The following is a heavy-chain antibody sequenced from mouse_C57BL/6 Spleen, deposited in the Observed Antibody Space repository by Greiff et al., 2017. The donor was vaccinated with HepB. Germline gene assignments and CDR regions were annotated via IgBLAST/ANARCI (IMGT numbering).Heavy chain of an antibody. CDR3: ARGDGNYTPYWYFDV. Sequence: EVKLVESEGGLVQPGRSMKLSCTASGFTFSDYYMAWVRQVPEKGLEWVANINYDGSSTYYLDSLKSRFIISRDNAKNILYLQMSSLKSEDTATYYCARGDGNYTPYWYFDVWGTGTTVTVSS. CDR1: GFTFSDYY. J-gene: IGHJ1*03. CDR2: INYDGSST. D-gene: IGHD2-1*01. V-gene: IGHV5-16*01.